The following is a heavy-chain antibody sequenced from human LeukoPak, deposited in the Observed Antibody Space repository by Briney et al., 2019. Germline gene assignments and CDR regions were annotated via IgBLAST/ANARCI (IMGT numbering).Heavy chain of an antibody. V-gene: IGHV4-59*08. Sequence: SETLSLTCTVSGGSISSYYWSWIRQPPGKGLEWIGYIYYSGSTNYNPSLKSRVTISVDTSKNQFSLKLSSVTAADTAVYYCARGNRRDYYDSSGYYPLFDYWGQGTLVTVSS. CDR3: ARGNRRDYYDSSGYYPLFDY. D-gene: IGHD3-22*01. CDR1: GGSISSYY. J-gene: IGHJ4*02. CDR2: IYYSGST.